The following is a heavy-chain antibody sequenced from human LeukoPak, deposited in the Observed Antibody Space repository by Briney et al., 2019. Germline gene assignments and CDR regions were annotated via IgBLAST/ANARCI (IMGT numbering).Heavy chain of an antibody. CDR2: ISAGYTT. Sequence: GGSLRLSCAASGITFNSYAMSWVRQAPGKGLEWVSAISAGYTTYYADSVQGRFTVSRDNSKNTLYLQMNSLRAEDTAVYYCVKAAGYCSVSSCYPNWFDPWGQGTLVTVSS. V-gene: IGHV3-23*01. CDR3: VKAAGYCSVSSCYPNWFDP. D-gene: IGHD2-15*01. J-gene: IGHJ5*02. CDR1: GITFNSYA.